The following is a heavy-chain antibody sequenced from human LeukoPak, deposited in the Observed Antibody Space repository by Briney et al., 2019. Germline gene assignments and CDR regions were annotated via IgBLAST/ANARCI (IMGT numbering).Heavy chain of an antibody. Sequence: PSETLSLTCAVYGGSFSGYYWSWIRQPPGKGLEWIGEINHSGSTNYNPSLKSRVTISVDTSKNQFSLKLSSVTAADTAVYYCARDVGGRQQWLVRYFDYWGQGTLVTVSS. CDR1: GGSFSGYY. J-gene: IGHJ4*02. D-gene: IGHD6-19*01. CDR2: INHSGST. V-gene: IGHV4-34*01. CDR3: ARDVGGRQQWLVRYFDY.